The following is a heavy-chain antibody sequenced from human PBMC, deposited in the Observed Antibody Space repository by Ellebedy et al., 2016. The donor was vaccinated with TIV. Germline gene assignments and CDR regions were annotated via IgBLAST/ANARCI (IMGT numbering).Heavy chain of an antibody. CDR3: ARGSSGYYYG. D-gene: IGHD3-22*01. V-gene: IGHV1-18*04. CDR1: GYTFTGYY. CDR2: ISAYNGNT. Sequence: AASVKVSCKASGYTFTGYYMHWVRQAPGQGLEWMGWISAYNGNTNYAQKLQGRVTMTTDTSTSTAYMELRSLRSDDTAVYYCARGSSGYYYGWGQGTLVTVSS. J-gene: IGHJ4*02.